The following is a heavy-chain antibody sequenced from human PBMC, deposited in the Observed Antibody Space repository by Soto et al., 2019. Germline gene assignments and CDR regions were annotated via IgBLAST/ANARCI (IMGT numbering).Heavy chain of an antibody. CDR3: ARERNAAGSDY. CDR2: ISSGSANI. D-gene: IGHD1-1*01. Sequence: QVQLVESGGGLVKPGGSLRLSCAASGFTFSDFYMSWIRQAPGKGLGWISYISSGSANIFYADSVKGRFTVSRDNAKNSVYLQMASLRAEDTAVYYCARERNAAGSDYWGQGTLVTVSS. V-gene: IGHV3-11*01. J-gene: IGHJ4*02. CDR1: GFTFSDFY.